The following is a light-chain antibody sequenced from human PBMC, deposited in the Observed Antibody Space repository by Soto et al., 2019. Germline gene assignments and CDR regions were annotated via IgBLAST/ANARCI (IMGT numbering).Light chain of an antibody. Sequence: DIQMTQSPSSLSASVGDRVTITCRASQGISNYLAWYQQKPGKVPKLLIYAASTLQSGVPSRFSGSGSGTDFTRTISSRQPEDVATYYWQKYNSAPVTFGQGTRLEIK. CDR2: AAS. V-gene: IGKV1-27*01. CDR1: QGISNY. J-gene: IGKJ5*01. CDR3: QKYNSAPVT.